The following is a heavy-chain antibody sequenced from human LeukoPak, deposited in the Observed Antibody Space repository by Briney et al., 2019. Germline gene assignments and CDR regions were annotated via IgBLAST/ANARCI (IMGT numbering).Heavy chain of an antibody. Sequence: GGSLRLSCAASGFTFGDFYMSWIRLAPGKGLEWVSYITSAFSTKYYADSVKGRFTISRDNANNSLYLQMDSLRAEDTAVYYCARDRISINWFDPWGQGTLVTVSS. CDR1: GFTFGDFY. J-gene: IGHJ5*02. V-gene: IGHV3-11*04. D-gene: IGHD1-14*01. CDR3: ARDRISINWFDP. CDR2: ITSAFSTK.